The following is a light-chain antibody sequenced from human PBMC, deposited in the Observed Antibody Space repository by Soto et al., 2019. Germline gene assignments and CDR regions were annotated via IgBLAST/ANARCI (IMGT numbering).Light chain of an antibody. Sequence: NVLTLSPGTLSLTPGERATLSCRASQSVSSSYLAWYQQKPGQAPRLLIYGASSRATGIPDRFSGSGSGTDFTLTISRLEPEDFAVYYCQQYGSSPETFGQGTKVDIK. CDR2: GAS. J-gene: IGKJ1*01. CDR3: QQYGSSPET. V-gene: IGKV3-20*01. CDR1: QSVSSSY.